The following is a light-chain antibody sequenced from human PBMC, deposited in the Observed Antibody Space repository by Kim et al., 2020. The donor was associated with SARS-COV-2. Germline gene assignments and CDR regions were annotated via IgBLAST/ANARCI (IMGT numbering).Light chain of an antibody. CDR1: SSDVGSYNR. V-gene: IGLV2-23*02. CDR2: EVS. Sequence: SITISCTGTSSDVGSYNRVSWYQQHPGKAPKLMIYEVSKRPSGVSNRFSGSKSGNTASLTISGLQAEDEADYYCCSYAGSSTYVVFGGGTQLTVL. CDR3: CSYAGSSTYVV. J-gene: IGLJ2*01.